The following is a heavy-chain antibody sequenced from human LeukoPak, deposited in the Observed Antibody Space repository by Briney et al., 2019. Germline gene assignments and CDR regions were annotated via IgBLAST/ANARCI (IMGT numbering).Heavy chain of an antibody. CDR1: GYTFTDYY. D-gene: IGHD6-6*01. J-gene: IGHJ4*02. CDR3: ARAKEKSIAARYFDY. V-gene: IGHV1-2*06. Sequence: ASVKVSCKASGYTFTDYYMHWVRLAPGQGREWIGRINPDSGGTNSAQKFQGRVTVTRDTSISTTYMELSSLRSDDTAVYYCARAKEKSIAARYFDYWGQGTLVTVSS. CDR2: INPDSGGT.